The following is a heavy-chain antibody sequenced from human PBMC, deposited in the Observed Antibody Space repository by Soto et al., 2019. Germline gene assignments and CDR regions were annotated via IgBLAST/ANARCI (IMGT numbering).Heavy chain of an antibody. D-gene: IGHD3-22*01. CDR1: GFTFSSYA. CDR3: AGAMIVEFYYYGMDV. V-gene: IGHV3-30-3*01. J-gene: IGHJ6*02. CDR2: ISYDGSNK. Sequence: GGSLRLSCAASGFTFSSYAMHWVRQAPGKGLEWVAVISYDGSNKYYADSVKGRFTISRDNSKNTLYLQMNSLRAEDTAVYYCAGAMIVEFYYYGMDVWGQGTTVTVSS.